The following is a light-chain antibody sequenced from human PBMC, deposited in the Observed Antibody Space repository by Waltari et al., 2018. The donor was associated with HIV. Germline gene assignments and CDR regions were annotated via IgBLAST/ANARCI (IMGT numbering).Light chain of an antibody. Sequence: QSALTQPDSVSGSPGQSPTISCTGPNRNIGFFNLVSCYRQSPGNAPQHIIYGVTSRPSGISSRFSGSKSGNTASLTISGLQVDDEADYYCNSYASDDTVVFGGGTKLTVL. J-gene: IGLJ2*01. CDR2: GVT. V-gene: IGLV2-14*01. CDR1: NRNIGFFNL. CDR3: NSYASDDTVV.